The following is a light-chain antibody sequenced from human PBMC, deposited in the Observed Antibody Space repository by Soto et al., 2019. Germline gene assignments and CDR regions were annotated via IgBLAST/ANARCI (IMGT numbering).Light chain of an antibody. CDR3: QQYGSTPLT. V-gene: IGKV3-20*01. Sequence: EIVLKQSPDTLSLSPGERATLSCRVSQSVKNNYLAWYQQKPGQPPRFLIYDASSRATGIPDRFSGSGSGKDFTLTISRLEPEDFAVYYCQQYGSTPLTFGGGTKVDIK. CDR2: DAS. CDR1: QSVKNNY. J-gene: IGKJ4*01.